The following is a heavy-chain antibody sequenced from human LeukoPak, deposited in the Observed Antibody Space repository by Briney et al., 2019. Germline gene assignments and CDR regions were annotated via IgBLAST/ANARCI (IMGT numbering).Heavy chain of an antibody. D-gene: IGHD2-2*01. V-gene: IGHV3-23*01. CDR3: AKGVGYCSSTSCLPFDY. J-gene: IGHJ4*02. CDR2: ISGSGGST. Sequence: PGGSLRLPCAASGFTFSSYAMSWVRQAPGKGLEWVSAISGSGGSTYYADSVKGRFTISRDNSKNTLYLQMNSLRAEDTAVYYCAKGVGYCSSTSCLPFDYWGQGTLVTVSS. CDR1: GFTFSSYA.